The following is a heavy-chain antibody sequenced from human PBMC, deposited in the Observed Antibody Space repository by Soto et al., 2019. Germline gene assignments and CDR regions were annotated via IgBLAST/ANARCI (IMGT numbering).Heavy chain of an antibody. J-gene: IGHJ3*02. D-gene: IGHD2-8*01. CDR1: GDSISSDNYF. Sequence: QVQLQESGPGLVKPSQTLSLICTVSGDSISSDNYFWSWIRQPPGQGLEWIGYISNRGTPYYNPSLKCRXTXSLDTSKNRFSLDMYPVTAADTAVYYCAREVNVVALSDAFDIWGQGTMVTVSS. V-gene: IGHV4-30-4*01. CDR2: ISNRGTP. CDR3: AREVNVVALSDAFDI.